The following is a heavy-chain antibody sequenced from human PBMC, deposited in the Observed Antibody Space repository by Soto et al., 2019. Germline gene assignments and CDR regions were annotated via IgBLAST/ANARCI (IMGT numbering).Heavy chain of an antibody. Sequence: SETLSLTCTVSGGSFSGYFWAWIRQPPGKGLEWVGYIYHTGTTNYNPSLKSRVTISLDRSKNQFSLKLSSVTAADTAVYYCARVPSPWGQGTLVTVSS. CDR3: ARVPSP. J-gene: IGHJ5*02. V-gene: IGHV4-59*12. CDR1: GGSFSGYF. CDR2: IYHTGTT.